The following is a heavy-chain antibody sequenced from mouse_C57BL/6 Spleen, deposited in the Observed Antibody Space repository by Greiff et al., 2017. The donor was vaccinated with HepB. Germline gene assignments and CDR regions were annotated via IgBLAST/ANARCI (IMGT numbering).Heavy chain of an antibody. J-gene: IGHJ3*01. CDR1: GFTFSDFY. Sequence: EVQLVESGGGLVQSGRSLRLSCATSGFTFSDFYMEWVRQAPGKGLEWIAASRNKANDYTTEYSASVKGRFIVSRDTSQSILYLQMNALRAEDTAIYYCARDGNYGPFAYWGQGTLVTVSA. D-gene: IGHD1-1*02. CDR3: ARDGNYGPFAY. V-gene: IGHV7-1*01. CDR2: SRNKANDYTT.